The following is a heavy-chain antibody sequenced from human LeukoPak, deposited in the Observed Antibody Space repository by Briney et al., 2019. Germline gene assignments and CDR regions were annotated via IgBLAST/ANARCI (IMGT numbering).Heavy chain of an antibody. J-gene: IGHJ4*02. CDR2: IYYSGST. CDR3: VNSSPGGGWLVSGNFDY. CDR1: SGSISSNNYY. Sequence: PSETLSLTCTVSSGSISSNNYYWGWIRQPPGKGLEWIGSIYYSGSTYYNPSLKSRVTISVDTSKNQFSLKLSSVTAADTAVYYCVNSSPGGGWLVSGNFDYWGQGTLVTVSS. V-gene: IGHV4-39*01. D-gene: IGHD6-19*01.